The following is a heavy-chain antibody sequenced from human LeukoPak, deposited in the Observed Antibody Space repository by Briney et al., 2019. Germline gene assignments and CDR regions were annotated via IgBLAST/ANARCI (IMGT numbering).Heavy chain of an antibody. CDR2: IYYSGST. CDR3: AFDSSGSSYYGMDV. D-gene: IGHD6-19*01. V-gene: IGHV4-61*01. CDR1: GGSVSSGSYY. J-gene: IGHJ6*02. Sequence: PSETLSLTCTVSGGSVSSGSYYWSWIRQPPGKGLEWIGYIYYSGSTNYNPSLKSRVTISVDTSKNQFSLKLSSVTAADTAVYYCAFDSSGSSYYGMDVWGQGTTVTVSS.